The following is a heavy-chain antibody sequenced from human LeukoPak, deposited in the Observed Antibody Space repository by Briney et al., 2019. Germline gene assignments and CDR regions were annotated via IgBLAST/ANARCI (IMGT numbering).Heavy chain of an antibody. Sequence: PGGSLRLSCAASGFVVTANYLAWARQAPRKGLEWVSTISNGGDPFYGDSVKGRSTISRDESTNTFSLQLDSLRVEDMGVYYCALLSGGTFDYWGQGTQVTVAS. J-gene: IGHJ4*02. CDR2: ISNGGDP. CDR1: GFVVTANY. D-gene: IGHD2/OR15-2a*01. V-gene: IGHV3-53*01. CDR3: ALLSGGTFDY.